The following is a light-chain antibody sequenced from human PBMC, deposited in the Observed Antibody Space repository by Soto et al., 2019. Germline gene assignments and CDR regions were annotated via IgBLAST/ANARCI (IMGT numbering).Light chain of an antibody. Sequence: EIVLTKSPDTLSLSPGERATLSCRASRTFASSYLAWYQQKPGQAPRLLIYAASTRATGIPDRCCGSGSGAEGSLTISRREPEDSAVYYCQKHGSSPPYTFGHGTKLEIK. V-gene: IGKV3-20*01. J-gene: IGKJ2*01. CDR1: RTFASSY. CDR2: AAS. CDR3: QKHGSSPPYT.